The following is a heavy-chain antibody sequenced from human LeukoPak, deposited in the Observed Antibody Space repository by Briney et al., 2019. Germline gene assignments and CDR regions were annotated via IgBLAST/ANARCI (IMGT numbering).Heavy chain of an antibody. J-gene: IGHJ3*02. CDR2: IYYSGST. CDR1: GGSISSYY. CDR3: ARERYFDWLSGHDAFDI. D-gene: IGHD3-9*01. V-gene: IGHV4-59*01. Sequence: PSETVSLTCTVSGGSISSYYWSWIRQPPGKGLEWIGYIYYSGSTNYNPSLKSRVTISVDTSKNQFSLKLSSVTAADTAVYYCARERYFDWLSGHDAFDIWGQGTMVTVSS.